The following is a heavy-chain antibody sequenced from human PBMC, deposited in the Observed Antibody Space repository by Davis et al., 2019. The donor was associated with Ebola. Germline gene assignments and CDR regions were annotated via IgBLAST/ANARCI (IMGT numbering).Heavy chain of an antibody. Sequence: SSVPVSCKASGGTLSSYAFSWVRQAPGQGLEWMGRIIPILGIANYAQKFQGRVTITADKSTSTAYMELSSLRSEDTAVYYCAGGWTVNYGMDVWGQGTTVTVSS. CDR3: AGGWTVNYGMDV. V-gene: IGHV1-69*04. CDR2: IIPILGIA. D-gene: IGHD3/OR15-3a*01. J-gene: IGHJ6*02. CDR1: GGTLSSYA.